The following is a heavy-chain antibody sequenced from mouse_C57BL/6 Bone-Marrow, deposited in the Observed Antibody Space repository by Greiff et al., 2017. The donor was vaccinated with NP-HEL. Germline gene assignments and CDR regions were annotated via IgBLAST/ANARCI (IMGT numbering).Heavy chain of an antibody. CDR1: GYTFTSYW. V-gene: IGHV1-69*01. D-gene: IGHD2-3*01. CDR2: IDPSDSYT. J-gene: IGHJ2*01. Sequence: QVQLQQPGAELVMPGASVKLSCKASGYTFTSYWMHWVKQRPGQGLEWIGEIDPSDSYTNYNQKFKGKSTLTVDKSSSTAYMQLSSLTSEDSAVYYCAREVGLYDGYLNYWGQGTTLTVSS. CDR3: AREVGLYDGYLNY.